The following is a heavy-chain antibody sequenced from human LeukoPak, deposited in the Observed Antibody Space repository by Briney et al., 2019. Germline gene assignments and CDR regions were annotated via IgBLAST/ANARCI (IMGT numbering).Heavy chain of an antibody. CDR1: GGTFSSYA. V-gene: IGHV1-69*05. CDR2: TIPIFGTA. D-gene: IGHD6-19*01. Sequence: SVKVSCKASGGTFSSYAISWVRQAPGQGLEWMGRTIPIFGTANYAQKFQGRVTITTDESTSTAYMELSSLRSEDTAVYYCASYSSGWAGRDYYYYYMDVWGKGTTVTVSS. J-gene: IGHJ6*03. CDR3: ASYSSGWAGRDYYYYYMDV.